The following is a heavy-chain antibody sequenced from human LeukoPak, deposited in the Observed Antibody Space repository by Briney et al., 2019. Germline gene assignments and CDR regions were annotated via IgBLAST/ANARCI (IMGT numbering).Heavy chain of an antibody. CDR3: TTEATVYSGYDFVY. J-gene: IGHJ4*02. D-gene: IGHD5-12*01. V-gene: IGHV3-15*01. CDR1: GFTFNNYA. CDR2: IKSKTDGGTT. Sequence: PGGSLRLSCAASGFTFNNYAMNWVRQAPGKGLEWVGRIKSKTDGGTTDYAAPVKGRFTISRDDSKNTLYLQMNSLKTEDTAVYYCTTEATVYSGYDFVYWGQGTLVTVSS.